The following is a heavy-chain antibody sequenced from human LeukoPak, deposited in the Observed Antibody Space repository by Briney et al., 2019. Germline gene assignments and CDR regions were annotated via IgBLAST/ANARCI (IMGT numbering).Heavy chain of an antibody. CDR1: GFTFSSYG. J-gene: IGHJ3*02. CDR3: AKGGGNSGKDAFDI. Sequence: GGSLRLSCGASGFTFSSYGMHWVRQAPGKGLEWVAVIWYDGSKKYHADSVKGRFTISRDNSKNTLYLQMNSLRAEDTAVYYCAKGGGNSGKDAFDIWGQGTMVTVSS. D-gene: IGHD4-23*01. CDR2: IWYDGSKK. V-gene: IGHV3-33*06.